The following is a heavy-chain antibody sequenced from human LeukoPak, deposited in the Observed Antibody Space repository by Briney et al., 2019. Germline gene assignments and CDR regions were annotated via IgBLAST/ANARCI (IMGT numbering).Heavy chain of an antibody. V-gene: IGHV4-34*01. CDR1: GGSFRGYY. CDR3: TRLRPYSYSGIDY. Sequence: SETLSLTCAVYGGSFRGYYWSWIRQPPGKGLEWIGEINHSGSSNYNPSLKSRVTISVDTSKNQFSLRLSSVTAADTAVYYCTRLRPYSYSGIDYWGQGTLVIVSS. D-gene: IGHD5-18*01. J-gene: IGHJ4*02. CDR2: INHSGSS.